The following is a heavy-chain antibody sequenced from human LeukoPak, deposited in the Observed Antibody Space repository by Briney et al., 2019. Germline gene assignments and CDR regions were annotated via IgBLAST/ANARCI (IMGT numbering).Heavy chain of an antibody. CDR2: TYYRSKWFY. V-gene: IGHV6-1*01. CDR3: ARGPYYYDSSGKYRAPFDY. Sequence: SQTLSLTCAISGDSVSSNTAAWYWIRQSPSRGLEWLGRTYYRSKWFYEYAVSVRSRITINVDTSKNQFSLKLSSVTAADTAVYYCARGPYYYDSSGKYRAPFDYWGQGTLVTVSS. J-gene: IGHJ4*02. D-gene: IGHD3-22*01. CDR1: GDSVSSNTAA.